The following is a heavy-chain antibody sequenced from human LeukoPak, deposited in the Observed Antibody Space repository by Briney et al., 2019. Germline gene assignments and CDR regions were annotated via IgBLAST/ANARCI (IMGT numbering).Heavy chain of an antibody. D-gene: IGHD5-24*01. V-gene: IGHV3-23*01. Sequence: GGSLRLSCAASGFTFSSYAMSWVRQAPGKGLEWVSAISGSGGSTYYADSVKGRFTISRDNSKNTLYLQMNSLRAEDTAVYYCAKDIRRDGYNFEAFDIWGQGTMVTVSS. CDR2: ISGSGGST. CDR1: GFTFSSYA. CDR3: AKDIRRDGYNFEAFDI. J-gene: IGHJ3*02.